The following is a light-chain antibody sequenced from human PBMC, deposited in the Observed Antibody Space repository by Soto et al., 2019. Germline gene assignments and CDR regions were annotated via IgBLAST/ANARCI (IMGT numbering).Light chain of an antibody. Sequence: QSVLTQPASVSGSPGQSITISCIGTSSDVGNYNLVSWYQQHPGKAPKLMMYEGSKRPSGVSNRFSGSKSGNTASLTISGLQAEDEADYYCCSYAGSDTWVFGGGTKLTVL. CDR3: CSYAGSDTWV. CDR2: EGS. V-gene: IGLV2-23*01. CDR1: SSDVGNYNL. J-gene: IGLJ3*02.